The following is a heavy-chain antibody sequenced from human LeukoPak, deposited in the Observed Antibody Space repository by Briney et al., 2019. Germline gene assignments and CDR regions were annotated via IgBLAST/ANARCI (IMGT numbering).Heavy chain of an antibody. CDR1: GGSISSGGYS. D-gene: IGHD3-22*01. J-gene: IGHJ5*02. CDR3: ARGISYYDSSGYYNNWFDP. CDR2: IYHSGST. V-gene: IGHV4-30-2*01. Sequence: SETLSLTCAVSGGSISSGGYSWSWIRQPPGKDLEWIEYIYHSGSTYYNPSLKSRVTISVDRSKNQFSLKLSSVTAADTDVYYCARGISYYDSSGYYNNWFDPWGQGTLVTVSS.